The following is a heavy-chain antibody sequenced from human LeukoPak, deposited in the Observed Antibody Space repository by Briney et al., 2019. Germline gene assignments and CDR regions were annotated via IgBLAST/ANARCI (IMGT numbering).Heavy chain of an antibody. Sequence: GESLKISSKASGYSLSSYWIAWVRQMPGKGLEWMGIIYPGDSTTRYSPSFQGQVTISADKSVITAHLQWRSLKASDTAMYYCATGLWWDLYYWGQGTPVTVSS. V-gene: IGHV5-51*01. J-gene: IGHJ4*02. CDR1: GYSLSSYW. CDR2: IYPGDSTT. D-gene: IGHD1-26*01. CDR3: ATGLWWDLYY.